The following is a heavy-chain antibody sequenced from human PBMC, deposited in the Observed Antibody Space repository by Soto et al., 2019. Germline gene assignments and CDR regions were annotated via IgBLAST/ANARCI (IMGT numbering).Heavy chain of an antibody. CDR2: MNPNSGNT. CDR3: VRSAGFWSGYRMHYYYYYMDV. CDR1: GYTFTSYD. J-gene: IGHJ6*03. D-gene: IGHD3-3*01. Sequence: ASVKVSCKASGYTFTSYDINWVRQATGQGLEWMGWMNPNSGNTGYAQKFQGRVTMTRNTSISTAYMELSSLRSEDTAVYYCVRSAGFWSGYRMHYYYYYMDVWGKGTTVTVSS. V-gene: IGHV1-8*01.